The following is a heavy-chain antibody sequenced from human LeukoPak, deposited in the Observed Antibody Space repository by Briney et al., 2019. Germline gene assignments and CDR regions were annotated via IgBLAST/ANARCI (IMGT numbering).Heavy chain of an antibody. V-gene: IGHV3-53*01. CDR2: TYSSGST. D-gene: IGHD1-26*01. CDR3: ATESYGAT. Sequence: PGGSLRLSCAASDFTVSSNSTSWVRQAPGKGLEWVSVTYSSGSTHYADSVKGRFTISRDSSKNTLYLQMNSLRAEDTAVYYCATESYGATWGQGTLVTVSS. J-gene: IGHJ4*02. CDR1: DFTVSSNS.